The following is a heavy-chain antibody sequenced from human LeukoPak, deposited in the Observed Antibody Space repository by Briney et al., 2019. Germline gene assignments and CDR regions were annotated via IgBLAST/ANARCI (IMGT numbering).Heavy chain of an antibody. J-gene: IGHJ3*02. CDR2: IRSKAYGGTT. D-gene: IGHD3-10*01. Sequence: LSGGSLRLSCAASGFTFSSYAMSWVRQAPGKGLEWVGFIRSKAYGGTTEYAASVKGRFTISRDDSKSIAYLQMNSLKTEDTAVYYCTRDLVTWALLWFREDDAFDIWGQGTMVTVSS. CDR3: TRDLVTWALLWFREDDAFDI. V-gene: IGHV3-49*04. CDR1: GFTFSSYA.